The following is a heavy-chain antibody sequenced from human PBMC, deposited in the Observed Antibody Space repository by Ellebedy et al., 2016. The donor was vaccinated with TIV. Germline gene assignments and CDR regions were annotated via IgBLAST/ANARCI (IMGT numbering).Heavy chain of an antibody. CDR1: GGSISSSSYY. CDR2: INHSGST. CDR3: ARGSTWDFGVVLPLN. D-gene: IGHD3-3*01. V-gene: IGHV4-39*02. Sequence: SETLSLXCTVSGGSISSSSYYWGWIRQPPGKGLEWIGEINHSGSTSYNPSLKSRVTISVDTSKNHFSLKLSSVTAADTAVYYCARGSTWDFGVVLPLNWGQGTLVTVSS. J-gene: IGHJ4*02.